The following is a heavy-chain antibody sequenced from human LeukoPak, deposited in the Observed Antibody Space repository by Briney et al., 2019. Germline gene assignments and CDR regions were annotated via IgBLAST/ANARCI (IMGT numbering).Heavy chain of an antibody. J-gene: IGHJ4*02. CDR2: IYPGDSYT. Sequence: GESLKISCNGSGYSFTSYWIGWVRQMPGKGLEWMGIIYPGDSYTRYSPSFQGQVTISADKSISTAYLQWSSLKASDTAMYYCATGRYCSGGSCRRNYFDYWGQGTLVTVSS. D-gene: IGHD2-15*01. CDR1: GYSFTSYW. CDR3: ATGRYCSGGSCRRNYFDY. V-gene: IGHV5-51*01.